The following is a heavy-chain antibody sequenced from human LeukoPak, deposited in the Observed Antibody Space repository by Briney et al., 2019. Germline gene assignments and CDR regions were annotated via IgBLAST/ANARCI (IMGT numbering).Heavy chain of an antibody. Sequence: GGSLRLSCAASGFTFSDYYMSWIRQAPGKGLEWVSYISSSGSTIYYADSVKGRFTISRDNAKNSLYLQMNSLRAEDTAVYYCARDLPIYSNSPFDYWGQGTLVTVSS. J-gene: IGHJ4*02. CDR1: GFTFSDYY. CDR3: ARDLPIYSNSPFDY. V-gene: IGHV3-11*01. CDR2: ISSSGSTI. D-gene: IGHD4-11*01.